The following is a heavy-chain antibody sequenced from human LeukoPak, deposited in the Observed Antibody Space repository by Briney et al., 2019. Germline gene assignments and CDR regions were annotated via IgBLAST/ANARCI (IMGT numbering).Heavy chain of an antibody. CDR1: GGSFSGYY. V-gene: IGHV4-34*01. J-gene: IGHJ6*02. Sequence: SETLSLTCAVYGGSFSGYYWSWIRQPPGKGLEWIGKINHSGSTNYNPSLKSRVTISVDTSKNQFSLKLSSVTAADTAVYYCARGRGQTKMTKKYYYYGMDVWGQGTTVTVSS. CDR2: INHSGST. D-gene: IGHD4-17*01. CDR3: ARGRGQTKMTKKYYYYGMDV.